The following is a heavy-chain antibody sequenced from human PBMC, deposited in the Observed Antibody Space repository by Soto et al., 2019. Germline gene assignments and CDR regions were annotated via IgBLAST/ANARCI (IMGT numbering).Heavy chain of an antibody. J-gene: IGHJ4*02. D-gene: IGHD3-22*01. CDR2: IWSDGNNK. CDR3: ARDPPDDSSGYYSFDY. V-gene: IGHV3-33*01. Sequence: PGGSLRLSCAASGFTFSTYGMHWVRQAPGKGLEWVAVIWSDGNNKYYADSVKGRFTISRDNSKNTLYLQMNSLRAEDTAVYYCARDPPDDSSGYYSFDYWGQGTLVTVSS. CDR1: GFTFSTYG.